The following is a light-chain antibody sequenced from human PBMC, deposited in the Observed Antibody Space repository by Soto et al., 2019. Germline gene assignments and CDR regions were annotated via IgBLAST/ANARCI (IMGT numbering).Light chain of an antibody. CDR2: EVS. J-gene: IGLJ2*01. CDR1: SSDVGSYNR. CDR3: SSHTSNSTVV. Sequence: QSALTQPPSVSGSPGQSVTISCTGTSSDVGSYNRVSWYQQPPGTAPKLIIYEVSNRPSGVPDRFSGSKSGNTASLTISGLKAEDEADYYCSSHTSNSTVVFGGGTKLTV. V-gene: IGLV2-18*02.